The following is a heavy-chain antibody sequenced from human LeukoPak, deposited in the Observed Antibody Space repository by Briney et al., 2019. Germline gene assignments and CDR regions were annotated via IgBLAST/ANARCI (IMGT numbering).Heavy chain of an antibody. CDR2: VWPDGGKK. J-gene: IGHJ4*02. D-gene: IGHD2-15*01. V-gene: IGHV3-33*03. Sequence: GGSLRPSCAASGFIFNSYVMHCVRQAPGKGPGWLATVWPDGGKKLHTNSVKGRFTISRDNSKKKLYLQMNTLGDANTAVYYCAKDLSGLYCIDYWGQGALVTVSS. CDR3: AKDLSGLYCIDY. CDR1: GFIFNSYV.